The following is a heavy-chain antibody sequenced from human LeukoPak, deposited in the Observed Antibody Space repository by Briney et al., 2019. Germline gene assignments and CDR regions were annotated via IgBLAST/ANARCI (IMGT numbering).Heavy chain of an antibody. V-gene: IGHV4-59*08. Sequence: PSETLSLTCTVSGGSISSYYWSWIRQPPGKGLEWIGYIYYSGSTNYNPSLKSRVTISVDTSKNQFSLKLSSVTAADTAVYYCARHYNYVYFDYWGQGTLVTVSS. CDR3: ARHYNYVYFDY. CDR1: GGSISSYY. J-gene: IGHJ4*02. D-gene: IGHD3-22*01. CDR2: IYYSGST.